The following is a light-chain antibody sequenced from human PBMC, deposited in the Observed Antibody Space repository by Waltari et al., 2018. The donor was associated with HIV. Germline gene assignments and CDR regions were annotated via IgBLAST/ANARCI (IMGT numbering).Light chain of an antibody. Sequence: IQMAQFPAYLSASTAQKVTITCRANESIGTYFAWYQQKPGKVPQLLLFAASSLQTGVPSRFSGSGSGTDFTLTISWLESDDFATYYCQQYHSFPYTFGHGTTVD. CDR2: AAS. CDR1: ESIGTY. CDR3: QQYHSFPYT. J-gene: IGKJ3*01. V-gene: IGKV1-8*01.